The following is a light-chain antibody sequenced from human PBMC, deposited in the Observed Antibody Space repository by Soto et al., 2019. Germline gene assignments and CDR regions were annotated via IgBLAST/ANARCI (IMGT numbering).Light chain of an antibody. J-gene: IGKJ4*01. Sequence: EIAMTQSPATLSVSPGERVSLSCRASQNIHDKLAWYQQKPGQTPRLLIYDASTRATGISGSFSGSGSGTEFTLTISSLQSEDFAVYYCQQYNRWPLTFGGGTKVEIK. CDR1: QNIHDK. CDR2: DAS. V-gene: IGKV3-15*01. CDR3: QQYNRWPLT.